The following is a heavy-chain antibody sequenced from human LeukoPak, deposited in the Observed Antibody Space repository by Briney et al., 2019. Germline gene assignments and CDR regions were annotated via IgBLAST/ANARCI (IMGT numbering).Heavy chain of an antibody. CDR3: ARVRLRNCGGDWDFDY. CDR2: IDPNSGGT. V-gene: IGHV1-2*02. D-gene: IGHD2-21*02. CDR1: GYTFTGYY. J-gene: IGHJ4*02. Sequence: ASVKVSCKASGYTFTGYYMHWVRQAPGQGLEWMGWIDPNSGGTNYAQKFQGRVTMTRDTSISTAYMGLSRLRSDDTAVYYCARVRLRNCGGDWDFDYWGQGTLVTVSS.